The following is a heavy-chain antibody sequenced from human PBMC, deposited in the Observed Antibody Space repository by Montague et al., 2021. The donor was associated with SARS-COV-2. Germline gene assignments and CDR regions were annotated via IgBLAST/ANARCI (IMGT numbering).Heavy chain of an antibody. Sequence: SETLSLTCTVSGGSISSYYCSWIWQPPGKGLEWIGYINYGGSTNXNHSLKSRVTISVDTSKKQISLKLSSVTAADTAVYYCERAGRVRFLEYGMDVWGQGTTVTVSS. D-gene: IGHD3-3*01. CDR2: INYGGST. CDR1: GGSISSYY. CDR3: ERAGRVRFLEYGMDV. J-gene: IGHJ6*02. V-gene: IGHV4-59*01.